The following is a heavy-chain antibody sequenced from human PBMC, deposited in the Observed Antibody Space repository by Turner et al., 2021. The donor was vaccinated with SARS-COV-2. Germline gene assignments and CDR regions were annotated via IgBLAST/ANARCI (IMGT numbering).Heavy chain of an antibody. J-gene: IGHJ6*02. CDR2: ISGSGGTT. Sequence: EVQLLESGGGLVQPGGSLRLSCVASGFTFGSYAMSWVRQAPGKGLEWVSAISGSGGTTYYADSLKGQFTISRDNSKNTLYLQMNSLRAEDTALYYCAKDQTVATLDYYYSMDVWGQGTTVTVSS. D-gene: IGHD4-17*01. V-gene: IGHV3-23*01. CDR3: AKDQTVATLDYYYSMDV. CDR1: GFTFGSYA.